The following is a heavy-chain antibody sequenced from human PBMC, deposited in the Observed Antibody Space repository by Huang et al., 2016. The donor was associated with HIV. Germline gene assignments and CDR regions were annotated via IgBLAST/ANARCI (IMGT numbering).Heavy chain of an antibody. V-gene: IGHV3-30*02. CDR3: AKVTLGFDY. CDR2: IQYDGTKK. Sequence: QVQLVESGGGVVQPGGSLRLSCATSGFTFSSYGMHWVRQAPGLGLEWGAFIQYDGTKKYYADSVKGRFNISRDNSKNMLHLQMNNLRVEDTAAYFCAKVTLGFDYWGQGTWVTVSS. CDR1: GFTFSSYG. D-gene: IGHD2-15*01. J-gene: IGHJ4*02.